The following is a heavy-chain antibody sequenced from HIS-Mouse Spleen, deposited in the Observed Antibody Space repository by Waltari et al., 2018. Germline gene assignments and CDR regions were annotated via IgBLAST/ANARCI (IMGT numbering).Heavy chain of an antibody. V-gene: IGHV3-9*01. D-gene: IGHD5-12*01. CDR2: ISWNRGSI. CDR3: AKGVVATITSAFDI. Sequence: EVQLVESGGGLVQPGRSLRLSCAAPGFPFAEYAISCVRVSPGKGLGWVTGISWNRGSIGYADSVKGRFTISRDNAKNSLYLQMNSLRAEDTALYYCAKGVVATITSAFDIWGQGTMVTVSS. CDR1: GFPFAEYA. J-gene: IGHJ3*02.